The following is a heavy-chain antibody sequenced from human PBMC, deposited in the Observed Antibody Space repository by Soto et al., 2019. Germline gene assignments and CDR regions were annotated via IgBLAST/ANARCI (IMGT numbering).Heavy chain of an antibody. V-gene: IGHV1-18*01. Sequence: ASVKVSCKASGYTFTSYAMHWVRQAPGQRLEWMGWISAYNGNTNYAQKLQGRVTMTTDTSTSTAYMELRSLRSDDTAVYYCARDTAVAGVSYDAFDIWGQGTMVTVSS. CDR3: ARDTAVAGVSYDAFDI. J-gene: IGHJ3*02. CDR1: GYTFTSYA. CDR2: ISAYNGNT. D-gene: IGHD6-19*01.